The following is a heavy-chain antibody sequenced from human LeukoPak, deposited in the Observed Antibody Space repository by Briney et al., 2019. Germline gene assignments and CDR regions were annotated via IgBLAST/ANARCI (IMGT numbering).Heavy chain of an antibody. Sequence: PSETLSLTCAVSGGSFGGYFWSWIRQPPGKGLEWIGEINDSGSTKHNPSLKSRVTISLNTSKNQFSLKLSSVTAADTAVYYCARDQNDYGDFTFDYWGQGTLVTVSS. D-gene: IGHD4-17*01. V-gene: IGHV4-34*01. CDR1: GGSFGGYF. CDR3: ARDQNDYGDFTFDY. J-gene: IGHJ4*02. CDR2: INDSGST.